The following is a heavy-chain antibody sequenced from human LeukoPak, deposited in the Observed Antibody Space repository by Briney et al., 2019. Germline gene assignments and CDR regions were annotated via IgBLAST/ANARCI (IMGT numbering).Heavy chain of an antibody. Sequence: GGSLRLSCAASGFTFSSYGMHWVRQAPGKGLEWVAFIRYDGSNKYYADSVKGRFTISRDNSKNTLYLQMNSLRAEDTAVYYCARDRIMRYYFDYWGQGTLVTVSS. CDR1: GFTFSSYG. J-gene: IGHJ4*02. V-gene: IGHV3-30*02. CDR3: ARDRIMRYYFDY. CDR2: IRYDGSNK. D-gene: IGHD2-21*01.